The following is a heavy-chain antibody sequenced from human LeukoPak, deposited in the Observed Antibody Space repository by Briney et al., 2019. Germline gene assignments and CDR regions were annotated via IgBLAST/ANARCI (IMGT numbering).Heavy chain of an antibody. CDR3: GGAADYYGSATYKELDY. J-gene: IGHJ4*02. CDR1: GGTVISYG. D-gene: IGHD3-10*01. CDR2: RIPIFGTG. V-gene: IGHV1-69*05. Sequence: SVKVSCKASGGTVISYGISWVWQGQGQGQEWMGGRIPIFGTGNYAQKFQGRVTITTDESTSKEYMEMSRLRSEERAVDYCGGAADYYGSATYKELDYWGQGTLVTVSS.